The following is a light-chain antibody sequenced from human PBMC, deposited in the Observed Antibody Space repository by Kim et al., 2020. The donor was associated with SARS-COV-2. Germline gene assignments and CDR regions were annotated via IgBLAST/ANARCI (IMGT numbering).Light chain of an antibody. CDR2: DTS. J-gene: IGKJ5*01. CDR3: QQYNDWPPIT. CDR1: QNLNSH. Sequence: VSPGEMSTLSCRASQNLNSHLAWYQQMPGQSPRLLIYDTSTRATGIPARFSGSGSGTEFTLTISSLQPEDFAIYYCQQYNDWPPITFGQGTRLRLN. V-gene: IGKV3D-15*01.